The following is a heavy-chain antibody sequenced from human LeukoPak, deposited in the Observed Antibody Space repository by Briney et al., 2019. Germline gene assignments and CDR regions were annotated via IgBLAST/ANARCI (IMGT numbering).Heavy chain of an antibody. CDR2: ISGSGGST. CDR1: GFTFSSYA. V-gene: IGHV3-23*01. J-gene: IGHJ4*02. Sequence: GGSLRLSCAASGFTFSSYAMSWVRQAPGKGLEWVSAISGSGGSTYYADSVRGRFTISSDNYKNTLYLQMNSLRAEDTAVYYCAKAPAMILALYYFDYWGQGTLVTVSS. D-gene: IGHD3-22*01. CDR3: AKAPAMILALYYFDY.